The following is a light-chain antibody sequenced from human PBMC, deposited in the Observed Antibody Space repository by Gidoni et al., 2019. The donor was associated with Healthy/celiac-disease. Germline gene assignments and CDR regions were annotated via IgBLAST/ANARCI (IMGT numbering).Light chain of an antibody. CDR2: KAS. CDR3: QSADSSGTYVV. J-gene: IGLJ2*01. Sequence: SYELTQPPSLSVSPGQTARITCSGDALPKQYAYWYQQKPGQAPVLVMYKASERPSGIPGRFSGSSSGTTVTLTISGVQAEDEADYDCQSADSSGTYVVFGGGTKLTVL. CDR1: ALPKQY. V-gene: IGLV3-25*03.